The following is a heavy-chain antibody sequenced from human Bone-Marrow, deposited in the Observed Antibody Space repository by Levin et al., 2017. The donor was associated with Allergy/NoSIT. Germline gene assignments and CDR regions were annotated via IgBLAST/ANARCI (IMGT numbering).Heavy chain of an antibody. CDR3: AKYGDPLTYYYDSSTFYDNWFDP. CDR1: GGTFSSHA. CDR2: IVPLFGTT. J-gene: IGHJ5*02. D-gene: IGHD2/OR15-2a*01. Sequence: GASVKVSCKLSGGTFSSHAINWMRQAPGQGPEWMGGIVPLFGTTHYAPKFQGRLTLSADESTTTAFMELSSLISDDTATYFCAKYGDPLTYYYDSSTFYDNWFDPWGQGTLVTVSS. V-gene: IGHV1-69*13.